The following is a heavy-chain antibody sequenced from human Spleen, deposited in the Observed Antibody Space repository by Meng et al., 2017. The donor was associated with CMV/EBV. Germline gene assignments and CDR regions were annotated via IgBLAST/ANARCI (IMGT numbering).Heavy chain of an antibody. CDR1: GGSISSNTFY. J-gene: IGHJ6*02. CDR3: ARQGYYYYGMDV. Sequence: GSLRLSCTVSGGSISSNTFYWGWIRQPPGKGLEYIGTIYYSGSTHYNPSLKRRATIYIDTSKNQFSLKLSSVTAADTAVYYCARQGYYYYGMDVWGQGTTVTVSS. CDR2: IYYSGST. V-gene: IGHV4-39*01.